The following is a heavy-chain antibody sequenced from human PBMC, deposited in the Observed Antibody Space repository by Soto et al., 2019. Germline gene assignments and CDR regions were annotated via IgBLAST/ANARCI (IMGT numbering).Heavy chain of an antibody. D-gene: IGHD2-21*02. CDR3: ARDISSGDLDY. V-gene: IGHV4-61*01. CDR1: GGSVSSGSYY. J-gene: IGHJ4*02. Sequence: QVQLQESGPGLVKPSETLSLTCTVSGGSVSSGSYYWSWIRQPPGKGLEWIGYIYYSGSTNYNPSLKSRVTISVDTSNNQFSLKLSSVTAADTAVYYCARDISSGDLDYWGQGTLVTVSS. CDR2: IYYSGST.